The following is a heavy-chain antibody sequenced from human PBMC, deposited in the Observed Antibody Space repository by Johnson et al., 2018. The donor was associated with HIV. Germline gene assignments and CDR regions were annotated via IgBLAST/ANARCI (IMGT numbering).Heavy chain of an antibody. D-gene: IGHD1-20*01. CDR2: ISSGAGTI. CDR1: GFTFSDYY. Sequence: QVQLVESGGGLVKPGGSLRLSCAASGFTFSDYYMSWIRQAPGKGLEWVSYISSGAGTIYYADSVRGRFTISRDNAKNSLYLQMNSLRAEETAVYYCARDNWNDADGAFDIWGQGTMVTVSS. V-gene: IGHV3-11*04. J-gene: IGHJ3*02. CDR3: ARDNWNDADGAFDI.